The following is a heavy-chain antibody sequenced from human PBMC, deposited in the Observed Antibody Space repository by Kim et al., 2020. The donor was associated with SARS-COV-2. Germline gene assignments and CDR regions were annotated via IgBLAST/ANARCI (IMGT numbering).Heavy chain of an antibody. Sequence: SETLSLTCAVYGGSFSGYYWSWIRQPPGKGLEWSGEINHSGSTNYNPSLKSRVTISVVTSKNQFSLKLSSVTAADTAVYYCARGTRQWLSRHYYYYMDVWGKGTTVTVSS. CDR3: ARGTRQWLSRHYYYYMDV. V-gene: IGHV4-34*01. CDR2: INHSGST. D-gene: IGHD6-19*01. J-gene: IGHJ6*03. CDR1: GGSFSGYY.